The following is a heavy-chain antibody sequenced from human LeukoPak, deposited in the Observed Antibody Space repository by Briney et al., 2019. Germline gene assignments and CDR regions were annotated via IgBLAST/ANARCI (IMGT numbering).Heavy chain of an antibody. CDR1: GGSISSSSYY. J-gene: IGHJ4*02. Sequence: SETLSLTCTVSGGSISSSSYYWGWIRQPPGKGLEWIGSIYYSGSTYYNSSLKSRVTISVDTSKNQFSLKLSSVTAADTAVYYCARQEGYCSSTSCYSPRVFDYWGQGTLVTVSS. D-gene: IGHD2-2*01. CDR3: ARQEGYCSSTSCYSPRVFDY. V-gene: IGHV4-39*01. CDR2: IYYSGST.